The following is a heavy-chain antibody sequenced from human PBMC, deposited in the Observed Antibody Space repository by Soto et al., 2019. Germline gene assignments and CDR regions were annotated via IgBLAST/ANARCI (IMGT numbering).Heavy chain of an antibody. J-gene: IGHJ4*02. Sequence: GGSLTLSCAASGFTFSLYTMSWVRQAPGKGLEWISYISSGSGTIYYADSLKGRFTISTANDNNSLHLPMNILTDEDTAEYYWARGRLWSFDFWGQGTRVTVSS. CDR3: ARGRLWSFDF. V-gene: IGHV3-48*02. CDR2: ISSGSGTI. CDR1: GFTFSLYT. D-gene: IGHD3-10*01.